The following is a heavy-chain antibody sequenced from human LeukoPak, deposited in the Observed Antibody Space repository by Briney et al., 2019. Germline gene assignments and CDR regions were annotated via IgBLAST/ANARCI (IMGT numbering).Heavy chain of an antibody. D-gene: IGHD4-17*01. V-gene: IGHV3-30*02. Sequence: PGGSLRLSCAASGFSFGGYGMHWVRQVPGKGLEWVAFIRYDGSTKFYTDSVKGRFAISRDNSKNTLSLQMNSLRTEGTAVYYCAALHTGTFVDYWGQGTLVTVSS. CDR3: AALHTGTFVDY. CDR2: IRYDGSTK. CDR1: GFSFGGYG. J-gene: IGHJ4*02.